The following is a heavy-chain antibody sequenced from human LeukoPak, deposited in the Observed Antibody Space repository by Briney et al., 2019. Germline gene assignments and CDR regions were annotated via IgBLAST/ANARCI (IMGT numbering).Heavy chain of an antibody. D-gene: IGHD6-6*01. J-gene: IGHJ4*02. V-gene: IGHV4-39*01. CDR2: IYYSGST. Sequence: SETLSLTCTVSGGSISSSSYYWGLIRQPPGKWLEWIGSIYYSGSTYYNPSLKSRVTISVDTSKNQFSLKLSSVTAADTAVYYCVTEYSSSGPYDYWGQGTLVTVSS. CDR3: VTEYSSSGPYDY. CDR1: GGSISSSSYY.